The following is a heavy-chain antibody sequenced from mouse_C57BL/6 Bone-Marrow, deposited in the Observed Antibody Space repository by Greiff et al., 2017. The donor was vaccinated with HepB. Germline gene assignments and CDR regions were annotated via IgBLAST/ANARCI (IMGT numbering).Heavy chain of an antibody. J-gene: IGHJ3*01. V-gene: IGHV1-74*01. CDR1: GYTFTSYW. Sequence: QVQLQQPGAELVKPGASVKVSCKASGYTFTSYWMHWVKQRPGQGLEWIGRIHPSDSDTNYNQKFKGKATLTVDKSSSTAYMQRSSLTSEDSAVYYCALWTRGYDGFAYWGQGTLVTVSA. D-gene: IGHD2-14*01. CDR2: IHPSDSDT. CDR3: ALWTRGYDGFAY.